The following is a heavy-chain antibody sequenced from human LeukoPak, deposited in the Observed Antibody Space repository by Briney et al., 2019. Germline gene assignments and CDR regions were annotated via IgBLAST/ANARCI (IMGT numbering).Heavy chain of an antibody. D-gene: IGHD2-2*01. CDR2: IKQDGSEK. V-gene: IGHV3-7*01. Sequence: GGSLRLSCAASGFTFSSYWMSWVRQAPGKGLEWVANIKQDGSEKYYVDSVKGRFTISRDNAKNSLYLQMNSLRAEDTAVYYCARVQRGYCSSTSCYYFDFWGQGTLVTVSS. CDR3: ARVQRGYCSSTSCYYFDF. CDR1: GFTFSSYW. J-gene: IGHJ4*02.